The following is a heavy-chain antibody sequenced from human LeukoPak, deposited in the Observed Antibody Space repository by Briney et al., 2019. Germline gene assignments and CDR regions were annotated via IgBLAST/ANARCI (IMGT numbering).Heavy chain of an antibody. J-gene: IGHJ4*02. CDR2: INSSSSNNI. Sequence: HPGGSLRLSCAASGFTFSRFGMNWVRQAPGKGLEWVSYINSSSSNNIYYADSVKGRFTISRDNAKNSLYLQMNSLRDEDTAVYYCAQKGGADNWGQGTLVTVSS. CDR1: GFTFSRFG. V-gene: IGHV3-48*02. D-gene: IGHD2-15*01. CDR3: AQKGGADN.